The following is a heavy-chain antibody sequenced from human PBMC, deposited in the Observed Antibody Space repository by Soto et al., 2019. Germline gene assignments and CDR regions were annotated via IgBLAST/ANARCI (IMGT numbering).Heavy chain of an antibody. D-gene: IGHD3-22*01. Sequence: EVQLLESGGGLVQPGGSLRLSCAASGFTFSSYAMSWVRQAPGKGLEWVSAISGSGGSTYYADSVKGRFTISRDNSKNTLYLQMNSLRAEDTAVYYCASRGDYYDSSGYYLQAFDIWGQGTMVTVSS. CDR3: ASRGDYYDSSGYYLQAFDI. V-gene: IGHV3-23*01. J-gene: IGHJ3*02. CDR1: GFTFSSYA. CDR2: ISGSGGST.